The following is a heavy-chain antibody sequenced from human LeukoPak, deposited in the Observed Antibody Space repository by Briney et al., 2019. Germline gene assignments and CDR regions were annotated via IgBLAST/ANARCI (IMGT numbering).Heavy chain of an antibody. V-gene: IGHV3-7*01. J-gene: IGHJ4*02. CDR3: ASWDRIAAAPRGSD. CDR1: GFTFSSYW. CDR2: IKQDGSEK. D-gene: IGHD6-13*01. Sequence: QPGGSLRLSCAASGFTFSSYWMSWVRQAPGKGLEWVANIKQDGSEKYYVDSVKGRFTISRDNAKNSLYLQMNSLRAEDTAVYYCASWDRIAAAPRGSDWGQGTLVTVSS.